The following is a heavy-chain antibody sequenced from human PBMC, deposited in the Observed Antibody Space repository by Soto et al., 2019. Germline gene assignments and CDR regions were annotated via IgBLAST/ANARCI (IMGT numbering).Heavy chain of an antibody. J-gene: IGHJ4*02. V-gene: IGHV1-3*01. CDR1: GYTFTGYA. Sequence: ASVKVSCKASGYTFTGYAMHWVRQAPGQRLEWMGWINAGNGNTKYSQKFQGRVTITRDTSASTAYMELSSLRSEDTAVYYCAGAVAVAADFDYWGQGTLVTVPQ. CDR2: INAGNGNT. CDR3: AGAVAVAADFDY. D-gene: IGHD6-19*01.